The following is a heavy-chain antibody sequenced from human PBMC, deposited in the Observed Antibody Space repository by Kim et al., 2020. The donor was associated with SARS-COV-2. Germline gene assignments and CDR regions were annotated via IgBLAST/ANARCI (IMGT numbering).Heavy chain of an antibody. J-gene: IGHJ5*02. CDR1: GYTLIELS. CDR3: ATGSPKGPPKWWFDP. V-gene: IGHV1-24*01. D-gene: IGHD2-8*01. Sequence: ASVKVSCKVSGYTLIELSMHWVRQAPGKGLEWMGGVDPEDGETIYAQKFQGRVTMTEDTSTDTAYMELSSLRSEDTAVYYCATGSPKGPPKWWFDPWGQGTLVTVSS. CDR2: VDPEDGET.